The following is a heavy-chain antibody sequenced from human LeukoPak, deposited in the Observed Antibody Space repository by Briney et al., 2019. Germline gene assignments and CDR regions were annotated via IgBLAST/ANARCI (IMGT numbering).Heavy chain of an antibody. Sequence: AASVKLSCMASGYPFASYGISWVRQAPGQGLEWMGWVSAKTGHTNYAQHHRGRVTMTTDTYTTTAYLELRSLRSDDTAVYYCARDLNDFWSGYGHDAFDIWGQGTMVTVSS. CDR2: VSAKTGHT. D-gene: IGHD3-3*01. J-gene: IGHJ3*02. CDR1: GYPFASYG. CDR3: ARDLNDFWSGYGHDAFDI. V-gene: IGHV1-18*01.